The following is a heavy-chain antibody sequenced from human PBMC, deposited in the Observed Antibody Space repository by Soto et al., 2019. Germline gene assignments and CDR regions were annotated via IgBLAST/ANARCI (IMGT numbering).Heavy chain of an antibody. CDR2: ISSSGSTI. Sequence: PGGSLRLSCAASGFTFSSYEMNWVRQAPGKGLEWVSYISSSGSTIYYADSVKGRFTISRDNAKNSLYLQMNSLRAEDTAVYYCASAPYSSSPPTSFGMDVWGQGTTVTVSS. V-gene: IGHV3-48*03. CDR1: GFTFSSYE. J-gene: IGHJ6*02. D-gene: IGHD6-6*01. CDR3: ASAPYSSSPPTSFGMDV.